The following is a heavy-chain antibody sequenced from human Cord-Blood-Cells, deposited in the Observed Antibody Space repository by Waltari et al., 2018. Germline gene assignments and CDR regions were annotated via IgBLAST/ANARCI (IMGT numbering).Heavy chain of an antibody. Sequence: QVQLVQSGAEVKKPGASVKVSCKASGYTFTGYYMHWVRQAPGQGLEWMGWINPNRGGTNYAQKFQGWVTMTRDTSISTAYMELSRLRSDDTAVYYCARTSSSSWYDYWGQGTLVTVSS. V-gene: IGHV1-2*04. CDR2: INPNRGGT. CDR3: ARTSSSSWYDY. CDR1: GYTFTGYY. J-gene: IGHJ4*02. D-gene: IGHD6-13*01.